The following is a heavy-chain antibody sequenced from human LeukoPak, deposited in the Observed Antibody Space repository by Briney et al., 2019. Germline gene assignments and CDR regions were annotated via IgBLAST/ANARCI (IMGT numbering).Heavy chain of an antibody. CDR2: ISSSSSYI. J-gene: IGHJ6*03. CDR1: GFTFSNYS. V-gene: IGHV3-21*01. D-gene: IGHD6-6*01. CDR3: ARDKYSSPRNYYMDV. Sequence: GGSLRLSCAASGFTFSNYSMNWVRQAPGKGLEWVSSISSSSSYIYYADSVKGRFTISRDNAKNSLYLQMNSLRAEDTAVYYCARDKYSSPRNYYMDVWGKGTTVTVSS.